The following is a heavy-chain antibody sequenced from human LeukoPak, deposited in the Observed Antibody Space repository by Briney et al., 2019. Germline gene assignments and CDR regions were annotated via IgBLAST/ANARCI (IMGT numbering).Heavy chain of an antibody. CDR1: GGSFSGYY. J-gene: IGHJ4*02. V-gene: IGHV4-34*01. Sequence: PSETLSLTCAVSGGSFSGYYWSWIRQPPGKGLEWIGEINHSGSTNYNPSLKSRVTISVDTSKNQFSLKLSSVTAADTAVYYCARGHRGYYLDYWGEGALVTVSS. D-gene: IGHD1-14*01. CDR2: INHSGST. CDR3: ARGHRGYYLDY.